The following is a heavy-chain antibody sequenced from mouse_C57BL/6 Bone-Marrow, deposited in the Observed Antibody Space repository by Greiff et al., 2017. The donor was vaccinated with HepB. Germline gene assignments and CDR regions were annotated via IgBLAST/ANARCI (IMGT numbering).Heavy chain of an antibody. CDR2: INPNNGGT. Sequence: EVKLQQSGPELVKPGASVKISCKASGYTFTDYYMNWVKQSHGKSLEWIGDINPNNGGTSYNQKFKGKATLTVDKSSSTAYMELRSLTSEDSAVYYCARLENAWGQGTLVTVSA. CDR3: ARLENA. CDR1: GYTFTDYY. V-gene: IGHV1-26*01. J-gene: IGHJ3*01.